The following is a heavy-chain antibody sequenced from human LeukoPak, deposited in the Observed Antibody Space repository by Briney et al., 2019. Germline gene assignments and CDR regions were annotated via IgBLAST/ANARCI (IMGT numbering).Heavy chain of an antibody. CDR1: GGSIGSYY. CDR3: ARDFYGDYGNWFDP. J-gene: IGHJ5*02. D-gene: IGHD4-17*01. Sequence: SETLSLTCTVSGGSIGSYYWSWIRQPPGKGLEWIGYIYYSGSTNYNPSLKSRVTISVDTSKNQFSLKLSSVTAADTAVYYCARDFYGDYGNWFDPWGQGTLVTVSS. CDR2: IYYSGST. V-gene: IGHV4-59*12.